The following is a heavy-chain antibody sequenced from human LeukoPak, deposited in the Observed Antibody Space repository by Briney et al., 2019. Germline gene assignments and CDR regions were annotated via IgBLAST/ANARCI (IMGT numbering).Heavy chain of an antibody. CDR2: INDSGRI. Sequence: GSLRLSCAASGFIFSDHYMSWIRQPPGKGLEWIGEINDSGRINYNPSLMSRVTVSVDTSKNQFSLRLTSVTATDTAVYYCARRWNYGRNYYIDAWGNGATVSVSS. V-gene: IGHV4-34*01. D-gene: IGHD1-7*01. CDR3: ARRWNYGRNYYIDA. J-gene: IGHJ6*03. CDR1: GFIFSDHY.